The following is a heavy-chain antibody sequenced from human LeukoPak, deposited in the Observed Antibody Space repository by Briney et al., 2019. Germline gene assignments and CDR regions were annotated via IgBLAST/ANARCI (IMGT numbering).Heavy chain of an antibody. V-gene: IGHV3-21*01. CDR1: DXTFSRYS. J-gene: IGHJ6*01. Sequence: GGSLRLSCAASDXTFSRYSMNWFRQAPGEGREWVSSISSIGYDIYYADSVKGRFTISRDNAKKSLYLQMSSLRVEDTAVYYCARHGDGFYYGMDVWGQGTTVTVSS. CDR3: ARHGDGFYYGMDV. CDR2: ISSIGYDI. D-gene: IGHD4-17*01.